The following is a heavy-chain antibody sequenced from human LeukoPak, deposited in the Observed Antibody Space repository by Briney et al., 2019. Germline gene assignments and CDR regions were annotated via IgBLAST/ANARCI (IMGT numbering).Heavy chain of an antibody. Sequence: ASVKVSCKASGYTFTGYYMHWVRQAPGQGLEWMGWINPNSGGTNYAQKFQGWVTMTRDTSISTAYMELSSLRSEDTAVYYCARETQLVPVDYWGQGTLVTVSS. CDR1: GYTFTGYY. CDR2: INPNSGGT. D-gene: IGHD6-13*01. V-gene: IGHV1-2*04. J-gene: IGHJ4*02. CDR3: ARETQLVPVDY.